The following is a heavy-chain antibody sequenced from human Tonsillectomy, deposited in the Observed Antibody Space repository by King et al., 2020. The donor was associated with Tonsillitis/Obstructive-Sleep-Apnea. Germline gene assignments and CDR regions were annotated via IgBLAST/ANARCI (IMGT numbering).Heavy chain of an antibody. CDR2: ISYDGSNK. V-gene: IGHV3-30*04. Sequence: VQLVESGGGVVQPGRSLRLSCAASGFTFSTYAMHWVRQAPGKGLEWVAVISYDGSNKHYADSVRGRFTISRDNSKNTLYLQMDSLRTEDTAVYYCGGDRDCSRTSWMNAFDIWGQGTRVTVSS. CDR1: GFTFSTYA. D-gene: IGHD2-2*01. CDR3: GGDRDCSRTSWMNAFDI. J-gene: IGHJ3*02.